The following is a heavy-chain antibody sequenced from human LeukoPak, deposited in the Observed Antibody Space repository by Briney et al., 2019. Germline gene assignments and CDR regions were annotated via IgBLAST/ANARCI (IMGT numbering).Heavy chain of an antibody. D-gene: IGHD4-17*01. Sequence: GGSLRLSCAASGFTFSSYAMHWDRQAPGKGLEWVAVISYDGSNKYYADSVKGRFTISRDNSKNTLYLQMNSLRAEDTAVYYCARDLGYGDYDPWGQGTLVTVSS. CDR1: GFTFSSYA. CDR2: ISYDGSNK. V-gene: IGHV3-30*04. CDR3: ARDLGYGDYDP. J-gene: IGHJ5*02.